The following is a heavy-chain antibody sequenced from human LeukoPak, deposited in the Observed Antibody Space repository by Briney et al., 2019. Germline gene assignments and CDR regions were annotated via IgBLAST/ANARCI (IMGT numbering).Heavy chain of an antibody. J-gene: IGHJ4*02. Sequence: GGSLRLSCSASGFTFRTYAMHWVRQAPGKGLEWVSSISSSSSYIYYADSVKGRFTISRDNAKNSLYLQMNSLRAEDTAVYYCARDLEAVAGTGFDYWGQGTLVTVSS. CDR3: ARDLEAVAGTGFDY. CDR2: ISSSSSYI. V-gene: IGHV3-21*01. D-gene: IGHD6-19*01. CDR1: GFTFRTYA.